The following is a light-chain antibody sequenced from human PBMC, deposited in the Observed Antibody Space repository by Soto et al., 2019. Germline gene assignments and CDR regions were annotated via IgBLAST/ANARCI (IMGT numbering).Light chain of an antibody. CDR2: DAS. CDR1: QSISSW. CDR3: QQYET. V-gene: IGKV1-5*01. Sequence: DIQMTQSPSTLPASVGDRVTVTCTASQSISSWLAWYQQEPGKAPKLLIYDASSLESGVPSRVSGSGSGTEFTLTLSSLQPDDFATYYCQQYETFGQGTKVDIK. J-gene: IGKJ1*01.